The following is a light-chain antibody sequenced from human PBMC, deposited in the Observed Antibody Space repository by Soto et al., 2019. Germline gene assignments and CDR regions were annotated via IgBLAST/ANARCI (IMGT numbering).Light chain of an antibody. CDR3: SSYTTTSTWV. J-gene: IGLJ2*01. V-gene: IGLV2-14*01. Sequence: QSALTQPASVSGSPGQSITISCTGTITDVGSSNYVSWYKQHPGKAPKLMIYDVSNRPSGVSNRFSGSKSGNTASLTISGLQAEDEADYYCSSYTTTSTWVFGGGTTLTVL. CDR1: ITDVGSSNY. CDR2: DVS.